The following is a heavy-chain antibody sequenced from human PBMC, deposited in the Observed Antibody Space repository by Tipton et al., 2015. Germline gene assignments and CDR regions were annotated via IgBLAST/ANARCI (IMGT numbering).Heavy chain of an antibody. D-gene: IGHD3-3*01. V-gene: IGHV3-21*01. J-gene: IGHJ4*02. CDR2: ISSSSRYI. CDR1: GFTFSSYS. Sequence: GSLRLSCAASGFTFSSYSMNWVRQAPGKGLEWVSSISSSSRYISYADSVKGRFTLSRDNAKNSLFLQMNSLRAEDTAVYYCALDYYDDYCFDYWGQGTLVTVSS. CDR3: ALDYYDDYCFDY.